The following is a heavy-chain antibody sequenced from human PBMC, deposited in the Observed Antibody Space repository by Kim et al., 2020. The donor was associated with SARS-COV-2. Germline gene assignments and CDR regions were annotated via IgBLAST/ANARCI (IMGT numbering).Heavy chain of an antibody. Sequence: GGSLRLSCAASGFTFSSYAMHWVRQAPGKGLEWVAVISYDGSNKYYADSVKGRFTISRDNSKNTLYLQMNSLRAEDTAVYYCTQGVHSSSWYLYYYYYYG. D-gene: IGHD6-13*01. V-gene: IGHV3-30*04. J-gene: IGHJ6*01. CDR3: TQGVHSSSWYLYYYYYYG. CDR1: GFTFSSYA. CDR2: ISYDGSNK.